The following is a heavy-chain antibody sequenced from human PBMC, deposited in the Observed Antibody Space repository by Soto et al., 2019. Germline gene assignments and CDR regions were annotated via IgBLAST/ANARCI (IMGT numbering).Heavy chain of an antibody. CDR1: GFTFSSYG. CDR2: ISYDGSNK. Sequence: GGSLRLSCAASGFTFSSYGMHWVRQAPGKGLEWVAVISYDGSNKYYADSVKGRFTISRDNSKNTLYLQMNSLRAEDTAVYYCAKDPLRYCSSTSCHALDVWGKGTTVTVSS. J-gene: IGHJ6*04. D-gene: IGHD2-2*01. CDR3: AKDPLRYCSSTSCHALDV. V-gene: IGHV3-30*18.